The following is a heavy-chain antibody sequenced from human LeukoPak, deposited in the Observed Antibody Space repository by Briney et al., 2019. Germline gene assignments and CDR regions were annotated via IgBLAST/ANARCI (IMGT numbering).Heavy chain of an antibody. CDR2: ISYDGSNK. D-gene: IGHD2-15*01. CDR3: ARDSGTSDDIVVVVAATMGY. Sequence: PGRSLRLSCAASGFTFSSYAMHWVRQAPGKGLEWVAVISYDGSNKYYADSVKGRFTISRDNSKNTLYLQMNSLRAEDTAVYYCARDSGTSDDIVVVVAATMGYWGQGTLVTVSS. CDR1: GFTFSSYA. J-gene: IGHJ4*02. V-gene: IGHV3-30-3*01.